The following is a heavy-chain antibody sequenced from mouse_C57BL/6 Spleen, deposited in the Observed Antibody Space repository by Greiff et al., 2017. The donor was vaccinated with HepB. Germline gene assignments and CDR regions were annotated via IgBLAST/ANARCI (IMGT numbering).Heavy chain of an antibody. D-gene: IGHD2-1*01. CDR2: IYPGSGST. Sequence: QVQLKQPGAELVKPGASVKMSCKASGYTFTSYWITWVKQRPGQGLEWIGDIYPGSGSTNYNEKFKSKATLTVDTSSSTAYMQLSSLTSEDSALYYCAREEKIYYGNFYYFDYWGQGTTLTVSS. CDR3: AREEKIYYGNFYYFDY. CDR1: GYTFTSYW. J-gene: IGHJ2*01. V-gene: IGHV1-55*01.